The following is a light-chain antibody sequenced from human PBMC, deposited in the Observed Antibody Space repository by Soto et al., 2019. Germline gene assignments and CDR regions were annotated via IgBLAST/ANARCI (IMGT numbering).Light chain of an antibody. CDR2: DAS. CDR3: QQRSNWPPIT. J-gene: IGKJ5*01. V-gene: IGKV3-11*01. Sequence: EIVLTQSPATLSLSPGERDTLSCRASQSISSYLAWYQQKPGQAPRLLIYDASNRATGIPARLSVSGYGTDFTLTISSLEHEDCAAYYCQQRSNWPPITFSQGTRLEIK. CDR1: QSISSY.